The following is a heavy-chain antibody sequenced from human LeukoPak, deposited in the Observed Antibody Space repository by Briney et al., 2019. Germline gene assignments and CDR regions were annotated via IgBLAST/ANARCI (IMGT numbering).Heavy chain of an antibody. Sequence: GGSLRLSCAASGFTFSSYSMNWVRQAPGKGLEWVSYISSSSTIYYADSVKGRFTISRDNAKNSLYLQMNSLRDEDTAVYYCARDSGIAVAGTQADFDYWGQGTLVTVSS. CDR1: GFTFSSYS. D-gene: IGHD6-19*01. V-gene: IGHV3-48*02. CDR3: ARDSGIAVAGTQADFDY. CDR2: ISSSSTI. J-gene: IGHJ4*02.